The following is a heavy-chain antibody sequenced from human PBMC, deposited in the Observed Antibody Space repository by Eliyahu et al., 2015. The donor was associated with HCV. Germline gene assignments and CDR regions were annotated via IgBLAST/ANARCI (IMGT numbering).Heavy chain of an antibody. J-gene: IGHJ4*01. CDR1: GFTFSHYA. D-gene: IGHD3-22*01. CDR3: ARDRDSTGFYLDY. Sequence: QVQLVESGGGVVQPGGSLRLXCAAXGFTFSHYAMHWVRQFPGQGPGWVALILHDGSNKYYSASVQGRFTISRDNSKNILYLHVNSLRGEDTAVYYCARDRDSTGFYLDYWGQGTLVTVPS. CDR2: ILHDGSNK. V-gene: IGHV3-30*04.